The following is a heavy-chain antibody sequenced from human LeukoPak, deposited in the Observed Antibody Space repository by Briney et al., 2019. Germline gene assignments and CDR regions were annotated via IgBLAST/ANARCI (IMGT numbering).Heavy chain of an antibody. Sequence: SETLSLTCTVSGGSISSDIYYWGWIRQPPGKGLEWIGCIYSTGNTFYNPSLKSRVTMSVDASRNQFSLKLSSVTAADTAVYYRARRKYGVGFDPWGQGTLVTVSS. CDR1: GGSISSDIYY. D-gene: IGHD2-8*01. CDR2: IYSTGNT. CDR3: ARRKYGVGFDP. J-gene: IGHJ5*02. V-gene: IGHV4-39*01.